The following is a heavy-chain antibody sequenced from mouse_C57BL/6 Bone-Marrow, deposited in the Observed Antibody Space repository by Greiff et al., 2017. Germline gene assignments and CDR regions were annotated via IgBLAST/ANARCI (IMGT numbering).Heavy chain of an antibody. CDR3: ARRSWFAY. V-gene: IGHV3-6*01. CDR2: ISNDGST. J-gene: IGHJ3*01. CDR1: GYSITSCCY. Sequence: EVKLQESGPGLVKPSPSLSLSCSVTGYSITSCCYWNWIRQIPGNKLEWMGYISNDGSTNYNPSLKNRISITRDTSNNPFFLKLNSVTTEDTATYYCARRSWFAYWGQGTLVTVSA.